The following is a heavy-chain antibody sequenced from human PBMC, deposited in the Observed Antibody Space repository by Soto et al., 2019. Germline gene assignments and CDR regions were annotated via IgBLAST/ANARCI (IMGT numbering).Heavy chain of an antibody. V-gene: IGHV1-8*01. J-gene: IGHJ6*03. D-gene: IGHD2-15*01. CDR1: GYTFTSYD. CDR3: ARGGIVVVVAATRDGNNDYYYYYMDF. Sequence: QVPLVQSGAEVKKPGASVKVSCKASGYTFTSYDINWVRQATGQGLEWMGWMNPNSGNTGYAQKFQGRVTMTRNTSMSTAYRELGSLRSEDTAVYYCARGGIVVVVAATRDGNNDYYYYYMDFGGKVTTVTVS. CDR2: MNPNSGNT.